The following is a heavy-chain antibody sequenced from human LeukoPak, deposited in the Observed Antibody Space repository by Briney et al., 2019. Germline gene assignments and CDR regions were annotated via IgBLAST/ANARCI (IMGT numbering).Heavy chain of an antibody. J-gene: IGHJ4*02. CDR1: GDFVSSPSHH. CDR3: TREFTSTSGD. CDR2: IYYTGNT. V-gene: IGHV4-39*02. D-gene: IGHD1-1*01. Sequence: PSETLSLTCTVSGDFVSSPSHHWAWIRQPPGKGLEWIASIYYTGNTYYNPSLKSRLSISIDASKNYFSLKLSSVTAADTAVYFCTREFTSTSGDWGQGTLVTVSS.